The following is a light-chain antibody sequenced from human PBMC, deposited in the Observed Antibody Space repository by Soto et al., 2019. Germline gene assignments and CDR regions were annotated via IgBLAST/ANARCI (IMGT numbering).Light chain of an antibody. CDR3: QSYDKSSPSLV. Sequence: NFMLTQPHSVSESPGKTLSISCTRSSGSIANNYVQWYQQRPGSAPTTVIYENNQRLSGVPDRFSGSTDGSSNSASLTISGLQTEDEADYYCQSYDKSSPSLVFGGGTKLTVL. CDR2: ENN. V-gene: IGLV6-57*04. CDR1: SGSIANNY. J-gene: IGLJ2*01.